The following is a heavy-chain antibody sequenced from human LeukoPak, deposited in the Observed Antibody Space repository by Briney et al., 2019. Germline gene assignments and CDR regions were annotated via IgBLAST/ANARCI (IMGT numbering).Heavy chain of an antibody. CDR1: GYSISSGYY. V-gene: IGHV4-38-2*01. CDR2: IYHTGST. J-gene: IGHJ4*02. CDR3: ARHPPQYCSGTSCYDY. Sequence: SETLSLTCAVSGYSISSGYYWGWVRQPPGKGLEWIGTIYHTGSTHYNPSLKSRVTISVETSKNQFSLKMSSVTAADTAVYYCARHPPQYCSGTSCYDYWRQGTLVTVSS. D-gene: IGHD2-2*01.